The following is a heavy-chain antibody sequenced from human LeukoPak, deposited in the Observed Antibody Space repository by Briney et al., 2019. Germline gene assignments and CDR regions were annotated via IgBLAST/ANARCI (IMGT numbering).Heavy chain of an antibody. D-gene: IGHD1-26*01. CDR1: GDSLSCRGSCF. J-gene: IGHJ4*02. CDR3: ARHGEWELPGGSDY. Sequence: SETLSLTCNVSGDSLSCRGSCFWSWIRQPAGKGLEWIGRVYASGSTHYNPSLKSRVTISVDTSKNQCSLKLSSVTAADTAVYYCARHGEWELPGGSDYWGQGTLVTVSS. CDR2: VYASGST. V-gene: IGHV4-61*02.